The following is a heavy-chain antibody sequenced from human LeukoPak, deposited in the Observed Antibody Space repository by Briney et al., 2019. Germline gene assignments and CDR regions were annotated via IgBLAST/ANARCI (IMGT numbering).Heavy chain of an antibody. CDR3: AKDPYYYDSSGRYYFDY. J-gene: IGHJ4*02. Sequence: GSLRLSCAASGFTFSSYGMHWVRQAPGKGLEWVAFIRYDGSNKYYADSVKGRFTISRDNSKNTLYLQMNSLRAEDTAVYYCAKDPYYYDSSGRYYFDYWGQGTLVTVSS. CDR2: IRYDGSNK. D-gene: IGHD3-22*01. CDR1: GFTFSSYG. V-gene: IGHV3-30*02.